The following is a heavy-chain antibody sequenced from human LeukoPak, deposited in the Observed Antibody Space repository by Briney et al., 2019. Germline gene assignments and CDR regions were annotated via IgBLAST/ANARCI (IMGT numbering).Heavy chain of an antibody. J-gene: IGHJ5*02. D-gene: IGHD2-15*01. V-gene: IGHV3-49*03. CDR2: IRSTAYGGTT. CDR3: GRAPRPVAWNWFDP. CDR1: GFTFGDYA. Sequence: GGSLRLSCTASGFTFGDYAMSWFRQAPGKGLEWVGFIRSTAYGGTTEYAASVKGRFTISRDDSKSIAYLQMNSLKTDDTAVYYCGRAPRPVAWNWFDPWGQGTLVTVSS.